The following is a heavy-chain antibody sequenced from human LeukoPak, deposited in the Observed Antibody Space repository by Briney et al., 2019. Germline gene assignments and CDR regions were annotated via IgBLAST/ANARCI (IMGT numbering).Heavy chain of an antibody. D-gene: IGHD3-10*02. CDR3: TRENYVPDS. V-gene: IGHV3-23*01. CDR2: ITTSDGNT. CDR1: GFTFSSYT. Sequence: PGGSLRLSCEASGFTFSSYTMSWVRQAPGKGLEWVSTITTSDGNTYYADSVKGRFTVSRDNSKNTLFLQMNSLRAEDTAVYYCTRENYVPDSWGQGTLVTVSS. J-gene: IGHJ5*02.